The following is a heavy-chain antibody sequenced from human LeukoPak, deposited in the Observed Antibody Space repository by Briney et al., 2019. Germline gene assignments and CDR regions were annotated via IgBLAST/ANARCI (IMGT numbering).Heavy chain of an antibody. J-gene: IGHJ5*02. CDR2: IGSSGGTI. CDR1: GFSFSSYE. D-gene: IGHD3-10*01. V-gene: IGHV3-48*03. CDR3: APSGSGSYFDNWFDP. Sequence: GGSLRLSCAASGFSFSSYEMNWVRQAPGKGLEWLSYIGSSGGTIGYADSVKGRFTISRDNAKNTLYLQMNSLRAEDTAVYYCAPSGSGSYFDNWFDPWGQGTLVTVSS.